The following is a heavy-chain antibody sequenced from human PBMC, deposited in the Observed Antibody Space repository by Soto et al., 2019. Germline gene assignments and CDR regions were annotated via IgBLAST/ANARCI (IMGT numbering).Heavy chain of an antibody. CDR3: AKDLVRSGSPYYYYGMDV. CDR1: GFTFSSYG. Sequence: PGGSLRLSCAASGFTFSSYGMHWVRQAPGKGLEWVAVISYDGSNKYYADSVKGRFTISRDNSKNTLYLQMNSLRAEDTAVYYCAKDLVRSGSPYYYYGMDVWGQGTTVTVSS. CDR2: ISYDGSNK. J-gene: IGHJ6*02. D-gene: IGHD3-22*01. V-gene: IGHV3-30*18.